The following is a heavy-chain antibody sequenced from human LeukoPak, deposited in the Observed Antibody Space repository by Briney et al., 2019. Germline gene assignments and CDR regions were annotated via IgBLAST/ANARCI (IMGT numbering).Heavy chain of an antibody. CDR3: AKDRGSSSPMRYYFDY. Sequence: GGSLRLSCAASGFTFDDYGMSWVRQAPGKGLEWVSGIDRNGDSTGYADSVEGRFTISRDNAKNSLYLQMNSLTAEDTAIYYCAKDRGSSSPMRYYFDYWGQGTLVTVSS. V-gene: IGHV3-20*04. CDR2: IDRNGDST. D-gene: IGHD6-19*01. CDR1: GFTFDDYG. J-gene: IGHJ4*02.